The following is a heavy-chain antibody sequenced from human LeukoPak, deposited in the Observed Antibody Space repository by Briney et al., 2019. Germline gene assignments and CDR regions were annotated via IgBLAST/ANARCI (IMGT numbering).Heavy chain of an antibody. D-gene: IGHD3-10*01. CDR2: IYSGGST. CDR3: ARVPRITMVRVVIMAYYFDY. CDR1: GFTVSSNY. V-gene: IGHV3-66*01. J-gene: IGHJ4*02. Sequence: GGSLRLSCPAPGFTVSSNYMSWVRQAPGKGLEWVSVIYSGGSTYYADSVKGRFTISRDNSKNTLYLQMNSLRAEDTAVYYCARVPRITMVRVVIMAYYFDYWGQGTLVTVSS.